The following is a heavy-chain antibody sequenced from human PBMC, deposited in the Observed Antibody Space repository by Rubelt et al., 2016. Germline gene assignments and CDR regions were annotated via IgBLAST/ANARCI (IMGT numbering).Heavy chain of an antibody. J-gene: IGHJ6*02. CDR3: AGGRRGSSSWLGRDYYGMDV. CDR1: GGSFSGYY. Sequence: QVQLQQWGAGLLKPSETLSLTCAVYGGSFSGYYWSWIRQPPGKGLEWIGEINNSGSPNYHPSLKSRVTISVDTSKNQFSLKLSSVTAADTAVYYCAGGRRGSSSWLGRDYYGMDVWGRGTTVTVSS. D-gene: IGHD6-13*01. CDR2: INNSGSP. V-gene: IGHV4-34*01.